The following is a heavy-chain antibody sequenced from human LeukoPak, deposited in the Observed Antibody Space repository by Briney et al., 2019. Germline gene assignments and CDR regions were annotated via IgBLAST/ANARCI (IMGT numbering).Heavy chain of an antibody. V-gene: IGHV3-48*01. CDR3: ATRQDY. Sequence: GGSLRLSCAASGFTFTNYAMNWVRQAPGKGLEWISYISNSGNTIYYADSVEGRFTISRDNAKNSLYLQMNSLRAEDSAVYYCATRQDYWGQGTLVTVSS. CDR1: GFTFTNYA. CDR2: ISNSGNTI. J-gene: IGHJ4*02.